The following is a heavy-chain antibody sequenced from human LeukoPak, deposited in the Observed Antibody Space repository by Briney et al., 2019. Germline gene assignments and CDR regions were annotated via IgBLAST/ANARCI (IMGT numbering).Heavy chain of an antibody. J-gene: IGHJ4*02. CDR3: ARHGSYGDY. CDR2: ISTYNGHN. D-gene: IGHD3-10*01. V-gene: IGHV1-18*01. Sequence: ASVKPSSKASGYTFTSIGITWGRQAPGHGLGWMGGISTYNGHNNYAQKFQGRVTMTTDTSTSTAYMELRSLRADDTAVYYCARHGSYGDYWGQGTLVTVSS. CDR1: GYTFTSIG.